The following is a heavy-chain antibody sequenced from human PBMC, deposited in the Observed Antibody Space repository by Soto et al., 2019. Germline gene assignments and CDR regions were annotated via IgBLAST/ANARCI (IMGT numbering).Heavy chain of an antibody. J-gene: IGHJ6*02. Sequence: SETLSLTCAFFGASISSTNCLSWVRPAPGKGLERIGKTSYSGSTNHNPSLKSRVTISVDRSKNQFSLILSSVTAADTDVYYCVGEGEQVRLAHYYGMDVWGQGTTVTVSS. CDR2: TSYSGST. CDR3: VGEGEQVRLAHYYGMDV. V-gene: IGHV4-4*02. D-gene: IGHD3-16*01. CDR1: GASISSTNC.